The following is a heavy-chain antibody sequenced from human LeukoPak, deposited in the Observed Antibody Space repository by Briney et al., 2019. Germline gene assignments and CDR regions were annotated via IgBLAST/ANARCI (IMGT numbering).Heavy chain of an antibody. V-gene: IGHV3-43*01. J-gene: IGHJ6*03. D-gene: IGHD3-3*01. Sequence: GGSLRLSCAASGFTFDDYTMHWVRQAPGKGLEWVSLITWDGGSTYYADSVKGRFTVSRDNSKNSLYLQMISLRTEDTALYYCAKVSGRRGYSYMDVWGKGTTVTVSS. CDR2: ITWDGGST. CDR3: AKVSGRRGYSYMDV. CDR1: GFTFDDYT.